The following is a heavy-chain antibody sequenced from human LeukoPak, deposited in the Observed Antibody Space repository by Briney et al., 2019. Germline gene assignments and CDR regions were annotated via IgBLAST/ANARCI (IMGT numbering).Heavy chain of an antibody. D-gene: IGHD6-19*01. J-gene: IGHJ4*02. CDR2: ISWNSGYI. Sequence: GGSLSLSCAASGFTFDNYALHWVRQAPGKGLEWLSIISWNSGYIGYADSVKGRFTISRDNAKKSLDLQMNSLRAEDTAFYYCAKVRGTYSSGYFFDSWGQGTLVTVSS. CDR3: AKVRGTYSSGYFFDS. V-gene: IGHV3-9*01. CDR1: GFTFDNYA.